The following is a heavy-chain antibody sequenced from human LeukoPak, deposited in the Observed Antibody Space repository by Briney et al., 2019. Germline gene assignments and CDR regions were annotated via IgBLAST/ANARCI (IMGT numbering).Heavy chain of an antibody. Sequence: PGGSLRLSCAASGFTFSSYAMHWVRQAPGKGLEWVAVISYDGSNKYYADSVKGRFTISRDNSKNTLYLQMNSLRAEDTAVYYCARVDYYGSGSSGYYYYSMDVWGQGTTVTVSS. CDR2: ISYDGSNK. J-gene: IGHJ6*02. V-gene: IGHV3-30-3*01. D-gene: IGHD3-10*01. CDR3: ARVDYYGSGSSGYYYYSMDV. CDR1: GFTFSSYA.